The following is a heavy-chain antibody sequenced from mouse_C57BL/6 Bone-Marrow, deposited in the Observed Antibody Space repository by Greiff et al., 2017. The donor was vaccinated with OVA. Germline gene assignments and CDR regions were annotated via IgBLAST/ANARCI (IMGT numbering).Heavy chain of an antibody. V-gene: IGHV1-52*01. CDR2: IDPSDSET. D-gene: IGHD2-3*01. CDR3: ARAGWLLPFDD. Sequence: QVQLKQPGAELVRPGSSVKLSCKASGYTFTSYWMHWVKQRPIQGLEWIGNIDPSDSETHYNQKFKDKATLTVDKSSSTAYMQLSSLTSEDSAVYDCARAGWLLPFDDWGQGTTLTVSS. CDR1: GYTFTSYW. J-gene: IGHJ2*01.